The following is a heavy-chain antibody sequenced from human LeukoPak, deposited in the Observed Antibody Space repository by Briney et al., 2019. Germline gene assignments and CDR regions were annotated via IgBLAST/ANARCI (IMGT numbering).Heavy chain of an antibody. Sequence: GASVKVSCKASGYTFTGYYMHWVRQAPGQGLEWMGWINPNSGGTNYAQKFQGRVTMTRDTSISTAYMELSRLRSDDTAVYYCARVSLTLPPYYFDYWGQGTLVTVSS. CDR2: INPNSGGT. J-gene: IGHJ4*02. CDR3: ARVSLTLPPYYFDY. D-gene: IGHD3-9*01. CDR1: GYTFTGYY. V-gene: IGHV1-2*02.